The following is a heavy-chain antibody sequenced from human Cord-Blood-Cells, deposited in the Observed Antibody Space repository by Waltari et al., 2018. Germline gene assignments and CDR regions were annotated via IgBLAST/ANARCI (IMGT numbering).Heavy chain of an antibody. D-gene: IGHD6-6*01. CDR2: IYYSGST. J-gene: IGHJ2*01. CDR3: ASAWSIAARPESWYFDL. CDR1: GGSISSSSYY. Sequence: QLQLQESGPGLVKPSETLSLTCTVSGGSISSSSYYWGWIRQPPGKGLEWIGSIYYSGSTYYTPSLKRRVTISVDTSKNQFSLKLSSVTAADTAAYYCASAWSIAARPESWYFDLWGRGTLVTVSS. V-gene: IGHV4-39*01.